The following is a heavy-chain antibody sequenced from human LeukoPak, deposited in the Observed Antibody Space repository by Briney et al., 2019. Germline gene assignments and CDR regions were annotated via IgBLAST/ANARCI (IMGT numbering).Heavy chain of an antibody. J-gene: IGHJ4*02. Sequence: ASVKVSCKASGYIFTDYSIHWVRQAPGQGHEWMGRINPNSGGTNLAQKFQARVTMTSDTSISTAYMEVSGLESDDTAVYYCARARYCYTTSCPLDYWGQGTLVTVSS. V-gene: IGHV1-2*06. CDR3: ARARYCYTTSCPLDY. CDR1: GYIFTDYS. CDR2: INPNSGGT. D-gene: IGHD2-2*01.